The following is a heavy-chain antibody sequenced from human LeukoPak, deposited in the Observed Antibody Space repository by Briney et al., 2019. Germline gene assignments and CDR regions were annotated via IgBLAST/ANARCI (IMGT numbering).Heavy chain of an antibody. J-gene: IGHJ4*02. D-gene: IGHD2-15*01. CDR3: ARATAPSSPYWPAVPLFDY. CDR2: IYYSGST. CDR1: GGSISSYY. Sequence: PSETLSLTCTVSGGSISSYYRSWIRQPPGKGLEWIGYIYYSGSTNYNPSLKSRVTISVDTSKNQFSLKLSSVTAADTAVYYCARATAPSSPYWPAVPLFDYWGQGTLVTVSS. V-gene: IGHV4-59*08.